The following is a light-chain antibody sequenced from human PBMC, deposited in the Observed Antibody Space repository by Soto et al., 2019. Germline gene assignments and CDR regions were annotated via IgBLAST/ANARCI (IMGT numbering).Light chain of an antibody. V-gene: IGKV3-11*01. CDR2: DAS. CDR1: QSVGSN. Sequence: EIVMTQSPATLSVSPGERATLSCRASQSVGSNLLAWYQQKPGQAPRLLIYDASNRATGIPARFSGSGSGTDFTLTISSLEPEDFAVYYCQQRSNWPPELTLGGGTKVDIK. CDR3: QQRSNWPPELT. J-gene: IGKJ4*01.